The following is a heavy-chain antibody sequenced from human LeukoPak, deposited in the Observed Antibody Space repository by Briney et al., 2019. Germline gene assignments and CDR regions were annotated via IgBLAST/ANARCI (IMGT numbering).Heavy chain of an antibody. J-gene: IGHJ2*01. CDR1: GFTFTSYS. CDR3: ARGEYYYDSSGRGFDI. Sequence: PGGSLRLSCAASGFTFTSYSMNWVRQAPGKGLEWVSTISGGGGSTYYADSVKGRFTISRDNSKNTLYLQVNSLRAEDTAVYYCARGEYYYDSSGRGFDIWGRGTRVTVSS. V-gene: IGHV3-23*01. CDR2: ISGGGGST. D-gene: IGHD3-22*01.